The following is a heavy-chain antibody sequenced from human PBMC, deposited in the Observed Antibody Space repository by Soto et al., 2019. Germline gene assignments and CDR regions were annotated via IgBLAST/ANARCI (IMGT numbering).Heavy chain of an antibody. J-gene: IGHJ3*02. CDR2: IFSNDEK. V-gene: IGHV2-26*01. Sequence: QVTLKESGPVLVKPTETLTLTCTVSGFSLSNARLGVSWIRQPPGKALEWLAHIFSNDEKSYSTSLKSRLTISKDTSKSQVVLTMTTMDPVDIATYYCARMDYESYDFWSGYWPRDAFDIWGQGTMVTVSS. D-gene: IGHD3-3*01. CDR3: ARMDYESYDFWSGYWPRDAFDI. CDR1: GFSLSNARLG.